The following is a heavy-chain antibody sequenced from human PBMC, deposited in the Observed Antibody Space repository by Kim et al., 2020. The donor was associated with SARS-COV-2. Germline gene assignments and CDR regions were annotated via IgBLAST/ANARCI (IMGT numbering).Heavy chain of an antibody. V-gene: IGHV4-59*01. D-gene: IGHD3-10*01. CDR3: ARDGGYASGSSI. Sequence: NASPPINSRVTIPVDTSKNQFSLRLSSVAAADTAVYYCARDGGYASGSSIWGQGTMVTVSS. J-gene: IGHJ3*02.